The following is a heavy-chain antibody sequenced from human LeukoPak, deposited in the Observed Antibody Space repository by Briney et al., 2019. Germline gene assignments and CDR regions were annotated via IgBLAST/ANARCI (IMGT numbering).Heavy chain of an antibody. CDR1: GYTFTSYG. J-gene: IGHJ4*02. CDR2: IIPIFGTA. Sequence: GASVKVSCKASGYTFTSYGISWVRQAPGQGLEWMGGIIPIFGTANYAQKFQGRVTITADESTSTAYMELSSLRSEDTAVYYCAREFTDHYFDYWGQGTLVTVSS. CDR3: AREFTDHYFDY. V-gene: IGHV1-69*13.